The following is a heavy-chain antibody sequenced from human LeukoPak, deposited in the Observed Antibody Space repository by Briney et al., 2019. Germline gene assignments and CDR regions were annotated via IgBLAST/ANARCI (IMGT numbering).Heavy chain of an antibody. CDR3: AKGVRFADYYYMDV. D-gene: IGHD3-3*01. V-gene: IGHV3-23*01. CDR1: GFTFSSYA. CDR2: ISGSGGST. Sequence: GGSLRLSRAASGFTFSSYAMSWVRQAPGKGLEWVSAISGSGGSTYYADSVKGRFTISRDNSKNTLYLQMNSLRAEDTAVYYCAKGVRFADYYYMDVWGKGTTVTVSS. J-gene: IGHJ6*03.